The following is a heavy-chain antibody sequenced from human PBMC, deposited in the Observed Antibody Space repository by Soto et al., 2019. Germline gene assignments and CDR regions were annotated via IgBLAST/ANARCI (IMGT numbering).Heavy chain of an antibody. Sequence: QVTLKESGPVLVKPTETLTLTCTVSGFSLSNARMGVSWIRQPPGKALEWLAHIFSNDEKSYSTSLKSRLTISKDTYKSQVVLTMTNMVPVDTATYYCARIWGPYYYYGMDVWGQGTTVTVSS. CDR3: ARIWGPYYYYGMDV. CDR2: IFSNDEK. V-gene: IGHV2-26*01. D-gene: IGHD7-27*01. J-gene: IGHJ6*02. CDR1: GFSLSNARMG.